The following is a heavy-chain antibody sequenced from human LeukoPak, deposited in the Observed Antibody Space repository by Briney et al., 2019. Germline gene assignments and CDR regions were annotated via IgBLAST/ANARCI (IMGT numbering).Heavy chain of an antibody. J-gene: IGHJ6*02. Sequence: ASVKVSCKASGYTFTSYDINWVRQATGQGLEWMGWMNPNSGNTGYAQKFQGRVTMTRNTSISTAYMELSSLRSGDTAVYYCARSITNYYYYGMDVWGQGTTVTVSS. CDR3: ARSITNYYYYGMDV. V-gene: IGHV1-8*01. CDR1: GYTFTSYD. D-gene: IGHD1-1*01. CDR2: MNPNSGNT.